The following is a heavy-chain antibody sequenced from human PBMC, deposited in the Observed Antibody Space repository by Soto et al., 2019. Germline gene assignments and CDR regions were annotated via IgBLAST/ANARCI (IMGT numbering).Heavy chain of an antibody. D-gene: IGHD1-20*01. CDR2: ISSSGGTT. Sequence: GGFLRLSCAVSKLTFSSYTMSWVRQAPGKGLEWVSGISSSGGTTYYADSVKGRFTISRDNSKNSLYLQLNSLRVEDTAMYYCIPTISGSLGYWGQGTLVTVSS. CDR1: KLTFSSYT. CDR3: IPTISGSLGY. V-gene: IGHV3-23*01. J-gene: IGHJ4*02.